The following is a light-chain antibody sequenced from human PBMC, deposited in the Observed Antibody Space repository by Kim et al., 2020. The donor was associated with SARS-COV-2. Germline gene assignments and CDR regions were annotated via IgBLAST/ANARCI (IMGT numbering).Light chain of an antibody. CDR3: SSYASSTTLGV. Sequence: QSALTQPASVSASPGQSITMSCTGTSSDVGGYNYVSWYQQHPGKAPKLMIYDVSKRPSGVSNRFSGSKSGNTASLTISGRQAGDEADYYCSSYASSTTLGVFGGGPQLTVL. J-gene: IGLJ2*01. V-gene: IGLV2-14*03. CDR1: SSDVGGYNY. CDR2: DVS.